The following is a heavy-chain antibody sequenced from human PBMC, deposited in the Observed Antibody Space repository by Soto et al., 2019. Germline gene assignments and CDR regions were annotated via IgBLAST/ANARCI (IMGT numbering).Heavy chain of an antibody. Sequence: GGSLRLSCAASGFTFSSYAMSWVRQAPGKGLEWVSLIGESGTTTYYADSVKGRFTISRDNSGNTLFLEMYSLRAEDTAVYYCARYIPGVRYYGMDVWGQGTTVTVSS. CDR3: ARYIPGVRYYGMDV. CDR2: IGESGTTT. V-gene: IGHV3-23*01. J-gene: IGHJ6*02. CDR1: GFTFSSYA. D-gene: IGHD2-2*01.